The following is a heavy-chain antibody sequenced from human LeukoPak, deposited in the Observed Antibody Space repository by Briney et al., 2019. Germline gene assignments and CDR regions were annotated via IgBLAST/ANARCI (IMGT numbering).Heavy chain of an antibody. CDR2: ISYDGSNK. D-gene: IGHD5-18*01. Sequence: GRSLRLSCAASGITFSSYGMHWVRQAPGKGLEWVAVISYDGSNKYYADSVKGRFTISRDNSKNTLYLQMNSLRAEDTAVYYCAKVGSDSYGSLFDYWGQGTLVTVSS. CDR1: GITFSSYG. J-gene: IGHJ4*02. V-gene: IGHV3-30*18. CDR3: AKVGSDSYGSLFDY.